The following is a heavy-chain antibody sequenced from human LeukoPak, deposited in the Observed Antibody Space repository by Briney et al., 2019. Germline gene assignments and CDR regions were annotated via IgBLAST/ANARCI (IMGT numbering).Heavy chain of an antibody. CDR3: ARFGKQHLGGAFDI. CDR1: GYTLTSYG. V-gene: IGHV1-18*04. CDR2: ISAYNGNT. J-gene: IGHJ3*02. D-gene: IGHD6-13*01. Sequence: ASVKVSCKASGYTLTSYGLSWVRQAPGQGLEWMGWISAYNGNTNYAQKLQDRVTMTTDTSTSTAYMELRSLRSDDTAVYYCARFGKQHLGGAFDIWGQGTMVTVSS.